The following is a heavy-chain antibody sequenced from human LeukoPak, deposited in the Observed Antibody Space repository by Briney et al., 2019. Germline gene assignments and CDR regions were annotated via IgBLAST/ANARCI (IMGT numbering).Heavy chain of an antibody. Sequence: GGSLRLSCAASGFTLSSYWMSWVRQPPGKGLEWVATIKADGSEKYYVDSVKGRFTISRDNAKNSLYLQMNSLRAEDTAVYYCVRAVGLQYFHHWGQGTLVTVSS. CDR1: GFTLSSYW. V-gene: IGHV3-7*02. D-gene: IGHD4-11*01. CDR2: IKADGSEK. J-gene: IGHJ1*01. CDR3: VRAVGLQYFHH.